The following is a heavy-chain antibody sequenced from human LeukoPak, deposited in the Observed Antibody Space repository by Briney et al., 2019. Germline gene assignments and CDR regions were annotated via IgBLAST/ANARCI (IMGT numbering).Heavy chain of an antibody. CDR2: ISAYNGNT. D-gene: IGHD3-10*01. Sequence: GASVKVSCKASGYTFISYGINWVRQAPGQGLEWMGWISAYNGNTNYTQNLQGRVTMTRDTSTSTAYMELRSLRSDDTAVYYCARELGGAGSYFFPYYGMDVWGQGTTVTVSS. V-gene: IGHV1-18*01. CDR3: ARELGGAGSYFFPYYGMDV. CDR1: GYTFISYG. J-gene: IGHJ6*02.